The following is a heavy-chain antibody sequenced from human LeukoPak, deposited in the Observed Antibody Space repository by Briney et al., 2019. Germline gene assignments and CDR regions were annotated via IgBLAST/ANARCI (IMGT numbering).Heavy chain of an antibody. Sequence: SETLSLTCTVSGPPFSNYDWSWIRQPAGKGLEWISQIQTSGTTNYNPPLKSRGSMSIATPENQVSLTIRSVTAADTAVYYCARRDISSGWSFDYWGQGILVTVSS. CDR2: IQTSGTT. J-gene: IGHJ4*02. CDR1: GPPFSNYD. CDR3: ARRDISSGWSFDY. D-gene: IGHD6-19*01. V-gene: IGHV4-4*07.